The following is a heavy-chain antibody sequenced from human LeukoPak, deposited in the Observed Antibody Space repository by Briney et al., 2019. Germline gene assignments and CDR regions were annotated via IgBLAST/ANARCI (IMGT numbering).Heavy chain of an antibody. CDR1: GGSISSYY. V-gene: IGHV4-4*07. CDR3: ARDSYYYASGSYSYFDY. J-gene: IGHJ4*02. Sequence: SETLSLTCTVSGGSISSYYWSWIRQPAGKGLEWIGRIYTSGSTNYNPSLKSRVTMSVDTSKNQFSLKLSSVTAADTAVYYCARDSYYYASGSYSYFDYWGQGTLVTVSS. CDR2: IYTSGST. D-gene: IGHD3-10*01.